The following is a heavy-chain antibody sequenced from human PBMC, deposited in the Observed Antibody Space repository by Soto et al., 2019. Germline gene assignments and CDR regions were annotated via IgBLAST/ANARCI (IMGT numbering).Heavy chain of an antibody. J-gene: IGHJ4*02. D-gene: IGHD6-19*01. Sequence: GESLKISCKGLGNSFNNWIGWVRQMPGKGLEWVGIIYPGDSDTRYSPSFQGQVTISADKSISTAYLQWSSLKPSDSAMYYCARQSSQWLALGLRGQGTPVTVSS. CDR2: IYPGDSDT. CDR1: GNSFNNW. V-gene: IGHV5-51*01. CDR3: ARQSSQWLALGL.